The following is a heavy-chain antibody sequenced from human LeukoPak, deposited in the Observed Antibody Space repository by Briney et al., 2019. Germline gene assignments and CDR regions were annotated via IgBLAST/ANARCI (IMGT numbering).Heavy chain of an antibody. V-gene: IGHV3-30*18. D-gene: IGHD2-8*01. Sequence: GGSLRLSCASSGYILSVDGMLWARQAPGKGLEWVALISYDGGNKYYADSVKGRFTISRDNSKNTLYLQMNSLTVEDTAVYYCAKSAAVLYGMVVWGQGTTVTVSS. CDR1: GYILSVDG. J-gene: IGHJ6*01. CDR2: ISYDGGNK. CDR3: AKSAAVLYGMVV.